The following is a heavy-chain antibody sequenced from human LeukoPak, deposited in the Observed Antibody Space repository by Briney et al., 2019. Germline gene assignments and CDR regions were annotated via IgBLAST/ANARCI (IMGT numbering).Heavy chain of an antibody. CDR1: GFTFSSYS. V-gene: IGHV3-21*01. D-gene: IGHD3-16*01. J-gene: IGHJ5*02. CDR3: AREDYRMRHHWFDP. CDR2: ISSSSSYI. Sequence: GGSLRLSCAASGFTFSSYSMNWVRQAPGKGLEWVSSISSSSSYIYYADSVKGRFTISRDNAKNSLYLQMNSLRAEDTAVYYCAREDYRMRHHWFDPWGQGTLVTVSS.